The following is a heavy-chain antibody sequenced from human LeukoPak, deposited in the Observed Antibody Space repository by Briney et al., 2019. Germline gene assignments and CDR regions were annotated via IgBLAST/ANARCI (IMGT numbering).Heavy chain of an antibody. CDR1: GFTFSSYS. D-gene: IGHD1-1*01. Sequence: GRSLRLSCVASGFTFSSYSMNWVRRAPGKGLEWVSSISSSSSYKYYTDSVKGRFTISRDNAKNSLYLQMNSLRAEDTAVYYCARSAAGTYYWGQGTLVTVSS. V-gene: IGHV3-21*01. CDR2: ISSSSSYK. J-gene: IGHJ4*02. CDR3: ARSAAGTYY.